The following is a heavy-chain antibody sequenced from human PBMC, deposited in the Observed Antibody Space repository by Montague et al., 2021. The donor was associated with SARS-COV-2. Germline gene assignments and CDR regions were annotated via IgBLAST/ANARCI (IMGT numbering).Heavy chain of an antibody. CDR3: ARPKGTIFGEVRLWGWFDP. CDR2: IYYSGST. CDR1: GGSISSSSYY. J-gene: IGHJ5*02. V-gene: IGHV4-39*01. D-gene: IGHD3-3*01. Sequence: SETLSLTCTVSGGSISSSSYYWGWIRQPPGKGLEWIGCIYYSGSTYYXXXLKSRVTISVDTSKNQFSLKLSSVTAADTAVYYCARPKGTIFGEVRLWGWFDPWGQGTLVTVSS.